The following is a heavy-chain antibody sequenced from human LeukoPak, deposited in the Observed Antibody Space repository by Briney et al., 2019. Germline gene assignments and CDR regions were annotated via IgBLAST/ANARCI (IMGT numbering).Heavy chain of an antibody. Sequence: ASVKVSCKASGYTFTSYYMHWVRQAPGQGLEWMGWINPNSGGTNYAQKFQGRVTMTRDTSISTAYMELSRLRSDDTAVYYCARDRITMVRGVTSTSDYWGQGTLVTVSS. D-gene: IGHD3-10*01. V-gene: IGHV1-2*02. CDR2: INPNSGGT. J-gene: IGHJ4*02. CDR1: GYTFTSYY. CDR3: ARDRITMVRGVTSTSDY.